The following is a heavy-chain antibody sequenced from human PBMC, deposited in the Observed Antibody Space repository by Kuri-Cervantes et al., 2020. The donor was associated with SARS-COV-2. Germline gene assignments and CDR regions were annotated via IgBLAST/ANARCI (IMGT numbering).Heavy chain of an antibody. J-gene: IGHJ4*02. V-gene: IGHV4-34*01. CDR2: IYYSGSI. CDR1: GGSFSGYY. CDR3: ARHEGWFPLWLPFDY. Sequence: SETLSLTCAVYGGSFSGYYWSWIRQPPGKGLEWIGSIYYSGSIYYNPSLKSRVTISVDTSKNQFSLKLSSVTAADTAVYYCARHEGWFPLWLPFDYWGQGTLVTVSS. D-gene: IGHD5-18*01.